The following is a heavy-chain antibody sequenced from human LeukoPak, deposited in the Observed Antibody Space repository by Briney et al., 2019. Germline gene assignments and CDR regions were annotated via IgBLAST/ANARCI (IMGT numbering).Heavy chain of an antibody. CDR1: GFTFSTYW. V-gene: IGHV3-74*01. CDR3: ARDTGWYFDL. CDR2: INSDGSTT. J-gene: IGHJ2*01. Sequence: PGGSLRLSCAASGFTFSTYWMHWVRQSPGKGLVWVSRINSDGSTTNYADSVKGRFTISRDNAKNTLYLQMISLRAEDTAVYYCARDTGWYFDLWGRGTLVTVSS. D-gene: IGHD4-17*01.